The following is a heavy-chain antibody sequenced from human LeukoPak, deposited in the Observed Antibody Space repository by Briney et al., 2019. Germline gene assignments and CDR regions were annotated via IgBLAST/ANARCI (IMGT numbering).Heavy chain of an antibody. V-gene: IGHV3-21*01. CDR1: GFSFSSYA. CDR2: ISAASAYI. CDR3: ARGSFFDWLPSGTWFDP. D-gene: IGHD3-9*01. Sequence: PGGSLRLSCAASGFSFSSYAMNWVRQAPGKGPEWVSSISAASAYIFYADSLKGRFTISRDNAKNSLYLQVNSLRVEDTAVYYCARGSFFDWLPSGTWFDPWGQGTLVTVSS. J-gene: IGHJ5*02.